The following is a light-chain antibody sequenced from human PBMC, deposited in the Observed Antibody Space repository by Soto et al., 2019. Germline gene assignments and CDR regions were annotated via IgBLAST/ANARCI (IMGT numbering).Light chain of an antibody. Sequence: QSVLTQPPSASGTPGQRVTISCSGSSSNIGSNTVNWYQQLPGTAPKLLIYSNNQRPSGVPDRFSGSKSGTSASLAISGLQSEDEAYYYCAAGDGSLNGSVVFGGGTKLTVL. CDR2: SNN. CDR3: AAGDGSLNGSVV. J-gene: IGLJ2*01. V-gene: IGLV1-44*01. CDR1: SSNIGSNT.